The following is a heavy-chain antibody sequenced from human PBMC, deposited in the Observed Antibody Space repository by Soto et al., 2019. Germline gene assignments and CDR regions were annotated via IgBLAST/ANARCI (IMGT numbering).Heavy chain of an antibody. CDR3: ATGLKGYYGSGGFDP. Sequence: ASVKVSCKVSGYTLTELSMHWVRQAPGKGLEWMGGFDPEDGETIYAQKFQGRVTMTEDTSTDTAYMEPSSLRSEDTAVYYCATGLKGYYGSGGFDPWGQGTLVTVSS. V-gene: IGHV1-24*01. D-gene: IGHD3-10*01. J-gene: IGHJ5*02. CDR1: GYTLTELS. CDR2: FDPEDGET.